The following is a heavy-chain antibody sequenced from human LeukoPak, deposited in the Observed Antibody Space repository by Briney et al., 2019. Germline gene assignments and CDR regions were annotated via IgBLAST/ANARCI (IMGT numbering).Heavy chain of an antibody. D-gene: IGHD4-17*01. V-gene: IGHV1-69*01. CDR2: IIPIFGTA. J-gene: IGHJ4*02. CDR1: GGTFSSYA. CDR3: ARVPLQYGDYDPLLHDY. Sequence: SVKVSCKASGGTFSSYAISWVRQAPGQGLEWMGGIIPIFGTANYAQKFQGRVTITADESTSTAYMELSSLRSEDTAVYYCARVPLQYGDYDPLLHDYWGQGTLVTVSS.